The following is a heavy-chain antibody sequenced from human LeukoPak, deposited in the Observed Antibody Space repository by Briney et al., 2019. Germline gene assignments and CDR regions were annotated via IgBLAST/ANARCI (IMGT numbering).Heavy chain of an antibody. CDR1: GFTFDDYA. V-gene: IGHV3-9*01. J-gene: IGHJ6*02. Sequence: GGSLRLSCAASGFTFDDYAMHWVRQAPGKGLEWVSGISWNSGSVGYADSVKGRFTISRDNAKNTLYLQMNSLRGEDTAVYYCARGKYYAMDVWGQGTTVTVSS. CDR3: ARGKYYAMDV. D-gene: IGHD4-23*01. CDR2: ISWNSGSV.